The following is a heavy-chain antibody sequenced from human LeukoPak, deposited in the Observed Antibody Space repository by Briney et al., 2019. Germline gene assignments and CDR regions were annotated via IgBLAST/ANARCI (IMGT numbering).Heavy chain of an antibody. Sequence: GGSLRLSCAASGFTFSGSAIHWVRQASGRGLEWVGRIRSKADTAYAASVKGRFTISRDDSRNAAYLQMNSLQTEDTAVYYCARLRAARTESYFYYGMDVWGQGTTVTVSS. CDR1: GFTFSGSA. J-gene: IGHJ6*02. D-gene: IGHD6-6*01. V-gene: IGHV3-73*01. CDR2: IRSKADT. CDR3: ARLRAARTESYFYYGMDV.